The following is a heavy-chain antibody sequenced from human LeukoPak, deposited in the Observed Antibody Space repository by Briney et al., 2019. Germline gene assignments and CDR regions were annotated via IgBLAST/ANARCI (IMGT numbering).Heavy chain of an antibody. CDR1: GFIFSSYG. CDR3: AKAGYSGYEFDY. J-gene: IGHJ4*02. CDR2: IWYDGSNK. D-gene: IGHD5-12*01. V-gene: IGHV3-33*06. Sequence: GRSLRLSCAASGFIFSSYGMHWVRQAPGKGLEWVAVIWYDGSNKYYADSVKGRFTISRDNSKNTLYLQMNSLRAEDTAVYYCAKAGYSGYEFDYWGQGTLVTVSS.